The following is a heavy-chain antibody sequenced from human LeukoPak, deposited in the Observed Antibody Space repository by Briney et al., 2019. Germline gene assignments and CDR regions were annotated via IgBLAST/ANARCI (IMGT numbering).Heavy chain of an antibody. CDR1: GFTFSSYS. CDR2: ISSSSSYI. J-gene: IGHJ6*03. CDR3: ARDQGVVVPAALYYYYYYMDV. V-gene: IGHV3-21*01. D-gene: IGHD2-2*01. Sequence: GGSLRLSCAASGFTFSSYSMNWVRQAPGKGLEWVSSISSSSSYIYYADSVKGRFTISRDNAKNSLYLQMNSLRAEDTAVYYCARDQGVVVPAALYYYYYYMDVWGKGTTVTVSS.